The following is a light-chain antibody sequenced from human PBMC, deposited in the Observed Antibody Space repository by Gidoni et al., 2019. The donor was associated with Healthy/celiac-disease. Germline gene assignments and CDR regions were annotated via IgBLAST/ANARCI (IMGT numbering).Light chain of an antibody. CDR1: QSVSSY. CDR2: DAS. J-gene: IGKJ4*01. CDR3: QQRSNWPKLT. Sequence: EIVLTQSTATLSLSPGERATLSCRASQSVSSYLAWYQQQPGQAPRLLIYDASNRATGIPARFSGSGSGTDFTLPISSLEPGDFAVYYCQQRSNWPKLTFGGGTKVEIK. V-gene: IGKV3-11*01.